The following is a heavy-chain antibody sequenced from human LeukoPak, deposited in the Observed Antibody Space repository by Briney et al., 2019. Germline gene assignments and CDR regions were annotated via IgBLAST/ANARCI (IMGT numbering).Heavy chain of an antibody. CDR2: ITRNSNYI. J-gene: IGHJ6*03. CDR3: ARDPYSGNYGPYYYYYMDV. CDR1: GFTFSSYN. V-gene: IGHV3-21*01. Sequence: GGSLRLSCAASGFTFSSYNMNWVRQAPGKGLEWISSITRNSNYIYYADSVKGRFTISRDNGKSSLFLQMDSLRAEDTAIYFCARDPYSGNYGPYYYYYMDVWGKGTTATVSS. D-gene: IGHD3-3*01.